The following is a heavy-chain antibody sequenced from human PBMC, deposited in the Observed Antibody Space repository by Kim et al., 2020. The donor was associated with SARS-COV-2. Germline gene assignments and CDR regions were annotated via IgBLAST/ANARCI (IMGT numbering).Heavy chain of an antibody. Sequence: SETLSLTCAVSGGSISSSNWWSWVRQPPGKGLEWIGEIYHSGSTNYNPSLKRLVTISVDKSKNQFSLKLSSVTAADTAVYYCARDQRSDGSGSNGMDVWGQGATVTVSS. CDR1: GGSISSSNW. V-gene: IGHV4-4*02. D-gene: IGHD3-10*01. CDR3: ARDQRSDGSGSNGMDV. J-gene: IGHJ6*02. CDR2: IYHSGST.